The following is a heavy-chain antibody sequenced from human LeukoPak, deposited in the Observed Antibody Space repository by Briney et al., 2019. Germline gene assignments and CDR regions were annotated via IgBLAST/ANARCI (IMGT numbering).Heavy chain of an antibody. CDR3: ARDLIFSDRGLVAVSGYSNPGLYY. CDR1: GYTFTGYY. V-gene: IGHV1-2*02. J-gene: IGHJ4*02. Sequence: ASVKVSCKASGYTFTGYYMHWVRQAPGQGLEWMGWINPNSGGTNYAQKFQGRVTMTRDTSISTAYMELSRLRSDDTAVYYCARDLIFSDRGLVAVSGYSNPGLYYWGQGTLVTVSS. D-gene: IGHD3-22*01. CDR2: INPNSGGT.